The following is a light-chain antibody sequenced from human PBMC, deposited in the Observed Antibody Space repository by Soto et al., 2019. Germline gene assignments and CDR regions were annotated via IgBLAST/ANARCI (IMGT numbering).Light chain of an antibody. J-gene: IGLJ1*01. CDR2: EVT. V-gene: IGLV2-14*01. Sequence: QSVLTQPASVSGSPGQSITISCTGTSSDVGAYNFVSWYQHHPGRAPKLIIYEVTIRPSGVSNRFSGSKSGNTASLTISGPQAEDEADYYCSSYTTSTPYVFGSGTRSPS. CDR1: SSDVGAYNF. CDR3: SSYTTSTPYV.